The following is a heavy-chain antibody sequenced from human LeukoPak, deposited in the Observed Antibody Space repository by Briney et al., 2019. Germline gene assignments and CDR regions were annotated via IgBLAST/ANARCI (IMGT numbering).Heavy chain of an antibody. V-gene: IGHV4-39*07. CDR2: IYYSGST. J-gene: IGHJ6*03. Sequence: SETLSLTCTVSGGSISSSSYYWGWIRQPPGKGLEWIGSIYYSGSTYYNASLQSRVTISIETAKNQFSQKLSAVTAADTAVYYCARAHIVVVTADYYYYMDVWGKGTTVTISS. D-gene: IGHD2-21*02. CDR1: GGSISSSSYY. CDR3: ARAHIVVVTADYYYYMDV.